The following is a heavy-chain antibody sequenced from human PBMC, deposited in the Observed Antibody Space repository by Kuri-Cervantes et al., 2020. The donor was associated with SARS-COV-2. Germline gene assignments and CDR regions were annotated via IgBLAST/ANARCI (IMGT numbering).Heavy chain of an antibody. D-gene: IGHD2-21*01. CDR3: ARVAGEGPIYYYYMDV. V-gene: IGHV3-11*04. Sequence: GESLKISCTASGFIFSDYYMTWIRQAPGKALEWVSSISGSGSYIYYADSVKGRFTISRESGESSLYLHMNSLRGDDTAVYYCARVAGEGPIYYYYMDVWGKGTAVTVSS. J-gene: IGHJ6*03. CDR1: GFIFSDYY. CDR2: ISGSGSYI.